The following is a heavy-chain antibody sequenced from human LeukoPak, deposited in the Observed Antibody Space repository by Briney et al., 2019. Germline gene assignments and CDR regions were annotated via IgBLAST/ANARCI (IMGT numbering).Heavy chain of an antibody. CDR3: ARDLSATIRAYDY. J-gene: IGHJ4*02. D-gene: IGHD1-26*01. CDR1: GFILSDYN. Sequence: GGSLRLSCAASGFILSDYNMNWVRQAPGKGLEWVSSIAISGSYITYADSVKGRFTISRDNAKNSLYLQMNSLRAEDTAVYYCARDLSATIRAYDYWGQGTLVTVSS. CDR2: IAISGSYI. V-gene: IGHV3-21*01.